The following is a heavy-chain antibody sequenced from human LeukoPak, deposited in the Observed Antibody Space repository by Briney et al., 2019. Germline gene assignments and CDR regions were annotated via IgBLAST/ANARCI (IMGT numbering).Heavy chain of an antibody. D-gene: IGHD1-26*01. V-gene: IGHV3-23*01. J-gene: IGHJ6*02. Sequence: GGSLRLSCAASGFTFSSYGMHWVRQAPGKGLEWVSAISGSGGSTYYADSVKGRFTISRDNSKNTLYLQMNSLRAEDTAVYYCAKRGQRPGATSDYYYGMDVWGQGTTVTVSS. CDR3: AKRGQRPGATSDYYYGMDV. CDR2: ISGSGGST. CDR1: GFTFSSYG.